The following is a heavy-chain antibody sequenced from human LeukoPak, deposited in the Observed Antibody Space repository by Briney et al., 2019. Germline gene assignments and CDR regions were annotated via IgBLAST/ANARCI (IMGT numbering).Heavy chain of an antibody. CDR1: GFTFSSYG. CDR2: ISYDGSNK. J-gene: IGHJ6*02. Sequence: GGSLRLPCAASGFTFSSYGMHWVRQAPGKGLEWVAVISYDGSNKYYADSVKGRFTISRDNSKNTLYLQMNSLRAEDTAVYYCANMAAEYYYYGMDVWGQGTTVTVSS. D-gene: IGHD1-14*01. V-gene: IGHV3-30*18. CDR3: ANMAAEYYYYGMDV.